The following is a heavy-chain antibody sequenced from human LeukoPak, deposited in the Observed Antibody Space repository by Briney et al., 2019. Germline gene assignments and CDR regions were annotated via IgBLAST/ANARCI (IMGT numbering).Heavy chain of an antibody. J-gene: IGHJ6*03. CDR3: ARDRRDYGSGHYYYYYMDV. CDR2: IIPIFGTA. Sequence: GASVKVSCKASGGTFSSYAISWVRQAPGQGLEWMGGIIPIFGTANYAQKFQGRVTITTDESTSTAYMELSSLRSEDTAVYYCARDRRDYGSGHYYYYYMDVWGKGTTVTVSS. D-gene: IGHD3-10*01. CDR1: GGTFSSYA. V-gene: IGHV1-69*05.